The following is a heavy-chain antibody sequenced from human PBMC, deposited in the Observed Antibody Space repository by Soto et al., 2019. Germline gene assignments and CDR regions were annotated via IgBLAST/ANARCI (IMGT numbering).Heavy chain of an antibody. V-gene: IGHV1-46*01. D-gene: IGHD3-10*01. CDR3: ARGGSSMVRGVPRDYYYYGMDV. Sequence: GASVKVSCKASGYTFTSYYMHWVRQAPGQGLEWMGIINHSGGSASYAQKFQGRVTMTRDTSTSTVYMELSSLRSEDTAVYYCARGGSSMVRGVPRDYYYYGMDVWGQGTTVTVSS. CDR1: GYTFTSYY. CDR2: INHSGGSA. J-gene: IGHJ6*02.